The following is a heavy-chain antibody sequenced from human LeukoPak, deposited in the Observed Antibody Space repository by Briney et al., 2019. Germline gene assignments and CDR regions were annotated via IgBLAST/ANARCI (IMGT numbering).Heavy chain of an antibody. CDR1: GFTFSDYE. CDR3: ARGSWFSQARSKYDGMDV. D-gene: IGHD3-10*01. CDR2: LSGSGATL. V-gene: IGHV3-48*03. J-gene: IGHJ6*02. Sequence: LSGGSLRLSCAASGFTFSDYEMNWVRQAPGKGLELISYLSGSGATLYYADSVKGRFTISRDNAKNSLYLQMSSLRAEDTAVYYCARGSWFSQARSKYDGMDVWGQGTTVTVSS.